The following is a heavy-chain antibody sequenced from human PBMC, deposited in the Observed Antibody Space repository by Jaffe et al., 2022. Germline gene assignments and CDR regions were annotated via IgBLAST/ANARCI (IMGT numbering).Heavy chain of an antibody. V-gene: IGHV3-48*03. CDR2: ISSSGSTI. CDR3: ARDLQLAYCGGDCYSRAFDI. CDR1: GFTFSSYE. Sequence: EVQLVESGGGLVQPGGSLRLSCAASGFTFSSYEMNWVRQAPGKGLEWVSYISSSGSTIYYADSVKGRFTISRDNAKNSLYLQMNSLRAEDTAVYYCARDLQLAYCGGDCYSRAFDIWGQGTMVTVSS. D-gene: IGHD2-21*02. J-gene: IGHJ3*02.